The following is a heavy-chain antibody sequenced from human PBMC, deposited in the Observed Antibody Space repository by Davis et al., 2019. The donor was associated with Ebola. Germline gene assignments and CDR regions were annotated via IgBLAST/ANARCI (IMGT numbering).Heavy chain of an antibody. Sequence: GESLKISCAASGFTFNTYWTHWVRQAPGKGLEWVAVISYDGSNKYYADSVKGRFTISRDNSKNTLYLQMNSLRAEDTAVYYCARDFGWYCSGGSCYSGFDYWGQGTLVTVSS. CDR1: GFTFNTYW. V-gene: IGHV3-30-3*01. J-gene: IGHJ4*02. D-gene: IGHD2-15*01. CDR3: ARDFGWYCSGGSCYSGFDY. CDR2: ISYDGSNK.